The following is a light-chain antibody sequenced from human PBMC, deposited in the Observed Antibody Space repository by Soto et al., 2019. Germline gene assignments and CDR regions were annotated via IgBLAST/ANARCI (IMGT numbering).Light chain of an antibody. Sequence: TQSPATLSLSPGERSTLSCSARDSFSSSCLAWYQQKPGQAPRLLIYDASYRATGIPARFSGSGSGTDFTLTISSLEPEDYAVYYCQHRFIWLWTFGQGTKVDNK. V-gene: IGKV3D-20*02. J-gene: IGKJ1*01. CDR1: DSFSSSC. CDR3: QHRFIWLWT. CDR2: DAS.